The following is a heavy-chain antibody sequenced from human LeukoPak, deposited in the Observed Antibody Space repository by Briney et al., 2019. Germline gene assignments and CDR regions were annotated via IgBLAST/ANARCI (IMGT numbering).Heavy chain of an antibody. CDR1: GYTFTSYG. V-gene: IGHV1-18*01. CDR3: ARVGRGYDAFDI. Sequence: EASVKVSCKASGYTFTSYGIGWVRQAPGQGLEWMGRISAYYGNTNYAQNLQGRVTMTTDTSTSTAYMELRSLRSDDTAVYYCARVGRGYDAFDIWGQGTMVTVSS. J-gene: IGHJ3*02. CDR2: ISAYYGNT. D-gene: IGHD6-25*01.